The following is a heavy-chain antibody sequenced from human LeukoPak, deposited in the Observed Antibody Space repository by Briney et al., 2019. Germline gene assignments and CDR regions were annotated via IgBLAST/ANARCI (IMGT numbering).Heavy chain of an antibody. CDR1: GFTFSSYE. V-gene: IGHV3-48*03. D-gene: IGHD3-22*01. J-gene: IGHJ4*02. Sequence: GGSLRLSCAASGFTFSSYEMNWVRQAPGKGLEWVSYISSSDSTIYYADFVKGRFTISRDNAKNSLYLQMNSLRAEDTAVYYCARDGDSSGYGRYKYYFDYWGQGTLVTVSS. CDR3: ARDGDSSGYGRYKYYFDY. CDR2: ISSSDSTI.